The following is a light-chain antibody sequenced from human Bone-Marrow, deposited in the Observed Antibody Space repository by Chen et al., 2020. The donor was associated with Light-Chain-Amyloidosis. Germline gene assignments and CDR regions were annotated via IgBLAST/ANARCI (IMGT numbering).Light chain of an antibody. V-gene: IGLV3-21*02. CDR3: LVRDRSRDRPV. Sequence: SYVLTQPSSVSVAPGQTATIACGGKNIGSTSVHWYQQTPGQAPLLVVYDDSDRPSGIPERFSGADSGNTATLTVSRVEAGDEADDYCLVRDRSRDRPVFGGGTKLPVL. CDR2: DDS. CDR1: NIGSTS. J-gene: IGLJ2*01.